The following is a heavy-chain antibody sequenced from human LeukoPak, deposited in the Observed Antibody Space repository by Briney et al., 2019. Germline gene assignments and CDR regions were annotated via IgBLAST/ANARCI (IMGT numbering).Heavy chain of an antibody. CDR3: ATSYYSDSRGYYDF. V-gene: IGHV5-51*01. Sequence: GESLKISCKGSGYIFANYWVAWVRQLPGEGLQWMGIIYPGDSDTRYSPSFQGQVTISADKSINTAYLQWSSLKASDSAIYYCATSYYSDSRGYYDFWGQGTLVTVSS. J-gene: IGHJ4*02. CDR2: IYPGDSDT. CDR1: GYIFANYW. D-gene: IGHD3-22*01.